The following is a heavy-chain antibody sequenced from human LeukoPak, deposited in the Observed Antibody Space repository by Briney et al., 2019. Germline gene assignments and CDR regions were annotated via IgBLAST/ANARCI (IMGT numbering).Heavy chain of an antibody. CDR3: ARDLGVQIDY. CDR2: ISSSGSYI. J-gene: IGHJ4*02. D-gene: IGHD1-1*01. CDR1: AFTFSSYS. Sequence: GGSLRLSCVASAFTFSSYSMNWVRQAPGKGLEWVSSISSSGSYIYYADSVKGRFTISRDNAKNSLYLQMNSLRAEDTAVYYCARDLGVQIDYWGQGTLVTVSS. V-gene: IGHV3-21*01.